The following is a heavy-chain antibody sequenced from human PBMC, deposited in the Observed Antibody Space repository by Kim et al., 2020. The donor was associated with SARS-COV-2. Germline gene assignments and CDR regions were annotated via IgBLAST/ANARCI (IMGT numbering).Heavy chain of an antibody. CDR3: AKDEGYYYYYYGMDV. V-gene: IGHV3-30*02. J-gene: IGHJ6*02. Sequence: DSVKGRFTISRDNSKNTLYLQMNSLRAEDTAVYYCAKDEGYYYYYYGMDVWGQGTTVTVSS.